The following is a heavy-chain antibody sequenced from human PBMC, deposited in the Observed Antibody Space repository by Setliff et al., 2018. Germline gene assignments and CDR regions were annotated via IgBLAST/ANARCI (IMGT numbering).Heavy chain of an antibody. Sequence: ASVKVSCKASGYTFSTYGIAWVRQAPGQGLEWMGWISPYNGYIIYAHKFQGRVTMTTDTSTGTADMEVRSLTSDDTAVYYCARSPPNRGVGQGHYMDVWGIGTTVTVSS. J-gene: IGHJ6*03. CDR2: ISPYNGYI. CDR1: GYTFSTYG. V-gene: IGHV1-18*01. D-gene: IGHD1-26*01. CDR3: ARSPPNRGVGQGHYMDV.